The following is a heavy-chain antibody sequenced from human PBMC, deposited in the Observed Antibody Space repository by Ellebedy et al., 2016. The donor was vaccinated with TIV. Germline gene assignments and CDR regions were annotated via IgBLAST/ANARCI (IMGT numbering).Heavy chain of an antibody. CDR3: VRAPYGRGMDV. V-gene: IGHV1-69*13. Sequence: AASVKVSCKASGYSFASHGISWVRQAPGQGLEWMGGIIPIFGTANYAQKFQGRVTITADESTSTAYMELSSLRSEDTAVYYCVRAPYGRGMDVWGQGTTVTVSS. CDR1: GYSFASHG. CDR2: IIPIFGTA. D-gene: IGHD4-17*01. J-gene: IGHJ6*02.